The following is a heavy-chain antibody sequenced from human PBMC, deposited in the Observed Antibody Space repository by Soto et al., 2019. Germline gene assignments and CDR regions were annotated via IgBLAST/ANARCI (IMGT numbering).Heavy chain of an antibody. CDR2: IKSKTDGGTT. D-gene: IGHD5-18*01. V-gene: IGHV3-15*01. CDR1: GFTFSNAW. Sequence: GGSLRLSCAASGFTFSNAWMSWVRQAPGKGLEWVGRIKSKTDGGTTDYAAPVKGRFTISRDDSKNTLYLQMNSLKTEDTAVYYCTTRWIQLWPQADYWGQGTLVTVSS. J-gene: IGHJ4*02. CDR3: TTRWIQLWPQADY.